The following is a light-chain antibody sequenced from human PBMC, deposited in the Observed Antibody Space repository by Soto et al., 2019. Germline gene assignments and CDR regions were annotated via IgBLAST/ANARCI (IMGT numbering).Light chain of an antibody. J-gene: IGKJ2*02. CDR2: EAS. CDR1: QRVSNS. V-gene: IGKV3-11*01. Sequence: EVVLTQSPATLSLSPGERATLSCRASQRVSNSLAWYQQSPGQAPRLLIYEASKMATGTPASFSGSGSGTDFTLTISSLESEDFAVYYCQQRSTWPWTFGQGTNLEI. CDR3: QQRSTWPWT.